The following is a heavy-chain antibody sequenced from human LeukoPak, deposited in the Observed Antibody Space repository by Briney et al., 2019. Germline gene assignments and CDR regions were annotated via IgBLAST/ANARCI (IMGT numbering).Heavy chain of an antibody. CDR1: GGSISSYY. CDR3: ARDLSGGRSY. D-gene: IGHD3-16*01. Sequence: KPSETLSLTCTVSGGSISSYYWSWIRQPPGKGLEWIASISYSGKTLYNPSLQTRVTISVDTSKNQFSLKLSSVTAADAAIYYCARDLSGGRSYWGRGTVVTVSS. J-gene: IGHJ4*02. V-gene: IGHV4-39*02. CDR2: ISYSGKT.